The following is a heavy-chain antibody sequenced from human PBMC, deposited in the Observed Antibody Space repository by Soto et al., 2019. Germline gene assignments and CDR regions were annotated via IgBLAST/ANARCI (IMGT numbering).Heavy chain of an antibody. D-gene: IGHD6-19*01. CDR2: ISSNSGSI. CDR1: GFTFSSYS. J-gene: IGHJ4*02. CDR3: AILIAVAGRGAGY. Sequence: GGSLRLSCAASGFTFSSYSMNWVRRAPGKGLEWVSGISSNSGSIGYADSVEGRFTISRDNSKNTLYLQLDSLRAEDTAMYYCAILIAVAGRGAGYWGQGALVTVSS. V-gene: IGHV3-9*01.